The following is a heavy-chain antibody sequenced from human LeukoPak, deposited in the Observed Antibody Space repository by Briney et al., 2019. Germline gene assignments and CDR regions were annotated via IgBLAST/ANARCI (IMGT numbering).Heavy chain of an antibody. Sequence: GGSLRLSCAASGFIFSPYAMNWVRQAPGKGLEWVAVISYDGSNKYYADSVKGRFTISRDNSKNTVYLQMNSLRAEDTAVYYCAREGGTVEIGEFDYWGQGTLVTVSS. D-gene: IGHD1-7*01. CDR1: GFIFSPYA. CDR2: ISYDGSNK. CDR3: AREGGTVEIGEFDY. V-gene: IGHV3-30*03. J-gene: IGHJ4*02.